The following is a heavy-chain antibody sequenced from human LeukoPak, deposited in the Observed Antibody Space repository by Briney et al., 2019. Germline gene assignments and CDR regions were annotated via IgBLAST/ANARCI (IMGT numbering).Heavy chain of an antibody. CDR3: VAGDDY. Sequence: ASVKVSCKASGYTFTSYYIHWVRQAPGQGLEWMGMIGPSGGSTSYAQMFRGRLTMTRDVSTSTVYMELSSLRSEDTAVYYCVAGDDYWGQGTLVTVSS. D-gene: IGHD6-19*01. CDR1: GYTFTSYY. CDR2: IGPSGGST. J-gene: IGHJ4*02. V-gene: IGHV1-46*01.